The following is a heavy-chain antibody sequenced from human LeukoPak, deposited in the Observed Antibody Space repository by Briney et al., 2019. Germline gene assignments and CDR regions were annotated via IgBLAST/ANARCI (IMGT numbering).Heavy chain of an antibody. V-gene: IGHV3-53*01. CDR1: GLTVSSNY. J-gene: IGHJ4*02. D-gene: IGHD6-13*01. CDR3: ARDLSQQLVFDY. CDR2: IYSGGST. Sequence: GGSLRLSCAASGLTVSSNYMSWVRQAPGKGLEWVSVIYSGGSTYYADSVKGRFTISRDNSKNTLYLQMNSLRAEDTAVYYCARDLSQQLVFDYWGQGTLVTVSS.